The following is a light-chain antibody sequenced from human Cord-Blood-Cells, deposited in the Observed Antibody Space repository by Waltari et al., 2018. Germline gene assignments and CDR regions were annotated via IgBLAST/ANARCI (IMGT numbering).Light chain of an antibody. V-gene: IGKV3-15*01. J-gene: IGKJ1*01. Sequence: EIVMKQAPAPLSLSPGERATLSCRASQSVSSNLAWYQQKPGQAPRLLIYGASTRATGIPARFSGSGSGTEFTLTISSLQSEDFAVYYCQQYNNWPWTFGQGTKVEIK. CDR3: QQYNNWPWT. CDR1: QSVSSN. CDR2: GAS.